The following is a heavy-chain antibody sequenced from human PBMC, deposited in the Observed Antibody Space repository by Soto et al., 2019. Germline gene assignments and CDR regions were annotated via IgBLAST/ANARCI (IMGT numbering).Heavy chain of an antibody. V-gene: IGHV3-53*01. CDR1: GFIVSSTY. D-gene: IGHD2-8*01. CDR3: ARDRLTVGVREYYGMDV. Sequence: EVQLVESGGGLIQPGGSLRLSCAASGFIVSSTYMSWVRQAPRKGLEWVSITYSGGSTHYADSAKCRFTISRDNSKNTLYLQMNSLRAEDTAVYYCARDRLTVGVREYYGMDVWGQGTTVTVSS. J-gene: IGHJ6*02. CDR2: TYSGGST.